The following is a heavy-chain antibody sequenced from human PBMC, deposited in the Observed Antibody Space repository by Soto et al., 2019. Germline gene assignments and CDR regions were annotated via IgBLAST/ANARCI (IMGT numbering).Heavy chain of an antibody. CDR3: ARDVQHHLPGYYRYALDV. J-gene: IGHJ6*02. Sequence: PSETLSLTCTVSGASISSGGYYWSWIRQHPGKGLQWVGHIYSSGSPYYNSSLTSRVTISVDTSKSQFTLKVTSVTAADTAIYFCARDVQHHLPGYYRYALDVWGQGTTVTVSS. V-gene: IGHV4-31*03. CDR2: IYSSGSP. D-gene: IGHD5-18*01. CDR1: GASISSGGYY.